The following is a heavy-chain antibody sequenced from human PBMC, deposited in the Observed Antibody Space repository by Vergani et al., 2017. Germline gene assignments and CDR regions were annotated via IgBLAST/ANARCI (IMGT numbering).Heavy chain of an antibody. Sequence: QVQLQESGPGLVKPPGTLSLTCAVSGYFISSYNCWTLVRPPPGKGLEWIGEICHTEDTKYSPSLKSRVTVSVDESRNLFSLRLNSVTAADTAVYYCATIGYRRWGYYFDYWGQGILVTVSS. D-gene: IGHD2-2*02. J-gene: IGHJ4*02. V-gene: IGHV4-4*03. CDR1: GYFISSYNC. CDR3: ATIGYRRWGYYFDY. CDR2: ICHTEDT.